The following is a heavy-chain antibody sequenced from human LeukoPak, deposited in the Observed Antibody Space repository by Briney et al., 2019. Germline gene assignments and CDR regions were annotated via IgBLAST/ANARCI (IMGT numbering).Heavy chain of an antibody. CDR1: GGSIGSYY. CDR2: IYYSGST. J-gene: IGHJ2*01. D-gene: IGHD3-16*01. Sequence: SETLSLTCTVSGGSIGSYYWSWIRQPPGRGLEWIGYIYYSGSTNYNPSLKSRVTILVDASKNQFSLKRSSVTAADTAVYYCARDRLGYWYFDLWGRGTLVTVS. V-gene: IGHV4-59*01. CDR3: ARDRLGYWYFDL.